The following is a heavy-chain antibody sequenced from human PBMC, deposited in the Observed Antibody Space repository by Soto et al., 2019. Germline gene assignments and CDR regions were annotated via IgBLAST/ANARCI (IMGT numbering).Heavy chain of an antibody. V-gene: IGHV1-69*01. CDR2: IIPIFGTA. Sequence: QVQLVQSGAEVKKPGSSVTVSCKASGGTFSSYSINWVRQAPGQGLEWMGEIIPIFGTANYAQKFHGRVTITADESTSTAYMYLSSLRAGDTAVYYCARDGGRHSGGIDYWGQGTLVTVSS. CDR3: ARDGGRHSGGIDY. CDR1: GGTFSSYS. J-gene: IGHJ4*02. D-gene: IGHD1-26*01.